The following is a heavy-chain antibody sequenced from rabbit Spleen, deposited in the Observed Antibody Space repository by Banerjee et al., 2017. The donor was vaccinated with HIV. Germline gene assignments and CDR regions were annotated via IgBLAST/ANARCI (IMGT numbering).Heavy chain of an antibody. CDR1: GFSFSDKD. CDR2: IEPIFGHT. V-gene: IGHV1S47*01. Sequence: QEQLVESGGGLVKPEGSLTLTCKASGFSFSDKDVMCWVRQAPGKGLEWIGYIEPIFGHTYYANWVNGRFTISSHNAQNTLYLQLSSLTVADTATYFCVRDQAGDADYGPYYLNLWGPGTLVTVS. CDR3: VRDQAGDADYGPYYLNL. J-gene: IGHJ4*01. D-gene: IGHD2-1*01.